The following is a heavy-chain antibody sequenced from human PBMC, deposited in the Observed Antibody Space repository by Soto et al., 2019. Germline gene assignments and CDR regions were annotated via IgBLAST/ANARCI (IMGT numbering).Heavy chain of an antibody. CDR1: GFTFSSYS. V-gene: IGHV3-48*02. CDR2: ISSSSSTI. CDR3: AISYSGEFDH. J-gene: IGHJ4*02. Sequence: VGSLRLSCAASGFTFSSYSMTWVRQAPGKGLEWVSYISSSSSTIYYADSVKGRFTISRDNAKNSLYLQMNSLRDEYTAVYYCAISYSGEFDHWGQGTLVTVSS. D-gene: IGHD3-10*01.